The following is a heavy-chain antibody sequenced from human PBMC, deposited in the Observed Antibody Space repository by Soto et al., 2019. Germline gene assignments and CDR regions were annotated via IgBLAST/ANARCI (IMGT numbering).Heavy chain of an antibody. Sequence: SVKVSCKASGFTFTSSAVQWVRQARGQRLEWIGWIVVGSGNTNYAQKFQERVTITRDMSTSTAYMELSSLRSEDTAVYYCAAGIKRPYYYYYGMDVWGQGTTVTVSS. CDR1: GFTFTSSA. V-gene: IGHV1-58*01. CDR2: IVVGSGNT. J-gene: IGHJ6*02. CDR3: AAGIKRPYYYYYGMDV.